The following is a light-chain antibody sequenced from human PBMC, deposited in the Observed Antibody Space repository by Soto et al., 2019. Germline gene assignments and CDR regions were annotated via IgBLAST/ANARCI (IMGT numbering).Light chain of an antibody. CDR1: QDIKDE. Sequence: DIQMTQSPSSLSAFVGDSVTITCRASQDIKDEVGWYQQKPGKAPKLLIFGASSLQSGVPSRFRGSGTGTDFTLTISGLQAADFATYYCQEYNSYSGTFGRGTKVEVK. V-gene: IGKV1-17*01. CDR2: GAS. CDR3: QEYNSYSGT. J-gene: IGKJ1*01.